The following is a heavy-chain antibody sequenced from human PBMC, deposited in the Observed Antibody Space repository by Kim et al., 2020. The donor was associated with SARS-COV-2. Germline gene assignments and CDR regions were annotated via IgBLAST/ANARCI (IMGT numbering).Heavy chain of an antibody. J-gene: IGHJ2*01. V-gene: IGHV4-39*07. D-gene: IGHD3-9*01. CDR2: IYYSGST. Sequence: SETLSLTCTVSGGSISSSSYYWGWIRQPPGKGLEWIGSIYYSGSTYYNPSLKSRVTISVDTSKNQFSLKLSSVTAADTAVYYCARDHPNSLYDILTGYHHWYFDLWGRGTRVTVSS. CDR3: ARDHPNSLYDILTGYHHWYFDL. CDR1: GGSISSSSYY.